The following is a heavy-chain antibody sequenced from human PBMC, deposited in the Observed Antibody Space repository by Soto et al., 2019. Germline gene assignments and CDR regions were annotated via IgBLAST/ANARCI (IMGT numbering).Heavy chain of an antibody. CDR1: GGSFSGYY. CDR3: ARTPSLGKVSGAFDI. CDR2: INHSGST. J-gene: IGHJ3*02. V-gene: IGHV4-34*01. D-gene: IGHD7-27*01. Sequence: SETLSLTCAVYGGSFSGYYWSWIRQPPGKGLEWIGEINHSGSTNYNPSLKSRVTMSVDTSKNQFSLKLSSVTAADTAVYYCARTPSLGKVSGAFDIWGQGTMVTVSS.